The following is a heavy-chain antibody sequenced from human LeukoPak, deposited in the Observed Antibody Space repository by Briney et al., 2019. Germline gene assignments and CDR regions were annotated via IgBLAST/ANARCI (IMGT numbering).Heavy chain of an antibody. CDR2: INGDGGST. V-gene: IGHV3-43*02. CDR1: GFTFNDYG. Sequence: PRGSLRLSCAASGFTFNDYGMHWVRQAPGQGLEWVALINGDGGSTDYADSVKGRFTISTDNSKNSLYLQMKSLRTDDTALYYCAKDMIQLWLRGGFDYWGQGTLVTVSS. J-gene: IGHJ4*02. CDR3: AKDMIQLWLRGGFDY. D-gene: IGHD5-18*01.